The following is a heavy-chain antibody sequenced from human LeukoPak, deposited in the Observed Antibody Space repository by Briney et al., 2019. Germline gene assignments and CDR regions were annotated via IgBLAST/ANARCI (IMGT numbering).Heavy chain of an antibody. CDR3: ATSPTDYDLDY. CDR2: IFSGGTT. V-gene: IGHV3-66*01. J-gene: IGHJ4*02. D-gene: IGHD4-17*01. Sequence: PGGSLRLSCAASGFTVSSKYMSWVRQAPGKGLERVSVIFSGGTTFYAGSVKDRFTISRDNSKNTLYLQMNSLRAEDTAVYYCATSPTDYDLDYWGQGTLVTVSS. CDR1: GFTVSSKY.